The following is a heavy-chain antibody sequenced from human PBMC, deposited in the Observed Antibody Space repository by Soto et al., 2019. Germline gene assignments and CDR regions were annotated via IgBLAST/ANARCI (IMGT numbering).Heavy chain of an antibody. D-gene: IGHD3-22*01. CDR1: GFTFSTYA. CDR2: ISDSGVTI. V-gene: IGHV3-23*01. CDR3: ARSLNYYDSSGYFPAHY. Sequence: GGSLRLSCAASGFTFSTYAMNWVRQAPGKGLEWVSGISDSGVTIYYADSVKGRVTISRDNSKNTLYLQMNSLRPEDTAVYYCARSLNYYDSSGYFPAHYWGQGTLVTVSS. J-gene: IGHJ4*02.